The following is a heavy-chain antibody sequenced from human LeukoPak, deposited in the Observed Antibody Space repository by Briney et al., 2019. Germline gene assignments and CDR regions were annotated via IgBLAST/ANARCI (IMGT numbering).Heavy chain of an antibody. CDR1: GFPFSDYG. Sequence: GGSLRLSCAASGFPFSDYGMYWVRQAPGKGLEWLAVISHDGSNKHYADSVKGRITISRDNSMNTLYLQMNSLTAEDTAVYYCARDPGYNYGFDYWGQGTLVTVSS. J-gene: IGHJ4*02. D-gene: IGHD5-18*01. V-gene: IGHV3-30*03. CDR3: ARDPGYNYGFDY. CDR2: ISHDGSNK.